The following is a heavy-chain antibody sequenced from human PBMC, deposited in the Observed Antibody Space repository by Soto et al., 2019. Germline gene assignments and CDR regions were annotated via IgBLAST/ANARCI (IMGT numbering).Heavy chain of an antibody. Sequence: QPGGSLRLSCAASGFTFSSYAMSWVRQAPGKEQEWVSAISGSGGSTYYADSVKGRFTISRDNSKNTLYLQMNSLRAEDTAVYYCAKDVPDITMIVVVPKSLSYFDYWGQGTLVTVSS. V-gene: IGHV3-23*01. D-gene: IGHD3-22*01. CDR3: AKDVPDITMIVVVPKSLSYFDY. J-gene: IGHJ4*02. CDR2: ISGSGGST. CDR1: GFTFSSYA.